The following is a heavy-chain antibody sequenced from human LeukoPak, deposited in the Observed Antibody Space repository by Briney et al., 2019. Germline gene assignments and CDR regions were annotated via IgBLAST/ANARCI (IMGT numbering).Heavy chain of an antibody. D-gene: IGHD4-17*01. V-gene: IGHV3-74*01. CDR3: AREQPYYGDYFRLAFDI. Sequence: PGGSLRLSCAASGFTFSSYWMHWVRHAPGKGLVWVSRINSDGSSTSYADSVKGRFTISRDNAKNTLYLQMNSLRAEDTAVYYCAREQPYYGDYFRLAFDIWGQGTMVTVSS. CDR2: INSDGSST. J-gene: IGHJ3*02. CDR1: GFTFSSYW.